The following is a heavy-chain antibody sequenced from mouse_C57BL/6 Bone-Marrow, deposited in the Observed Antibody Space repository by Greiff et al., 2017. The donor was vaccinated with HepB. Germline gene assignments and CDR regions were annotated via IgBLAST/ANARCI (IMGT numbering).Heavy chain of an antibody. V-gene: IGHV5-4*01. Sequence: EVKVVESGGGLVKPGGSLKLSCAASGFTFSSYAMSWVRQTPEKRLEWVATISDGGSYTYYPDNVKGRFTISRDNAKNNLYLQMSHLQSEDTAMYYCARDELRALDYWGQGTTLTVSS. CDR3: ARDELRALDY. D-gene: IGHD3-2*02. J-gene: IGHJ2*01. CDR1: GFTFSSYA. CDR2: ISDGGSYT.